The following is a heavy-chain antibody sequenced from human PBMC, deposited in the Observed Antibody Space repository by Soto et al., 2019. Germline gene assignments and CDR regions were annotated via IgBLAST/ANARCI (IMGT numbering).Heavy chain of an antibody. J-gene: IGHJ4*02. CDR1: GFTFSSYA. Sequence: GGSLRLSCAASGFTFSSYAMSWVRQAPGKGLEWVSAISGSGGSTYYADSVKGRFTISRDNSKNTLYLQMNSLRAEDTAVYYCARGYCTNGVCYTGVTPIDYWGQGTLVTVSS. V-gene: IGHV3-23*01. D-gene: IGHD2-8*01. CDR2: ISGSGGST. CDR3: ARGYCTNGVCYTGVTPIDY.